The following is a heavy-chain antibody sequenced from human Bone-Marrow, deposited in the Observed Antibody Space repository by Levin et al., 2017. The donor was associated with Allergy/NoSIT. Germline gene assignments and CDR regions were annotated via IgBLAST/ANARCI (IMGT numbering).Heavy chain of an antibody. D-gene: IGHD6-13*01. V-gene: IGHV3-21*06. CDR3: ARGPRLAAGGFDL. CDR1: GFTFSSYS. CDR2: ISTGSDYI. Sequence: LSLTCAASGFTFSSYSMNWVRQAPGKGLEWVSCISTGSDYIYYADSLKGRFSISRDDAKNSLYLQMNTLRAEDTAVYYCARGPRLAAGGFDLWGQGTLVTVSS. J-gene: IGHJ4*02.